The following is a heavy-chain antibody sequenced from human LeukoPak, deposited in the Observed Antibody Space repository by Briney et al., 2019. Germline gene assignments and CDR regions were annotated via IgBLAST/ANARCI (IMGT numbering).Heavy chain of an antibody. CDR1: GRTFINYA. D-gene: IGHD3-10*01. Sequence: ASVKVSCKASGRTFINYAISWVRQAPGQGLEWMGIINPSGGSTSYAQKFQGRLTMTRDTSTSTVYMELSSLRSEDTAVYYCARGSYYGSGSYSDYWGQGSLVTVSS. J-gene: IGHJ4*02. CDR2: INPSGGST. V-gene: IGHV1-46*01. CDR3: ARGSYYGSGSYSDY.